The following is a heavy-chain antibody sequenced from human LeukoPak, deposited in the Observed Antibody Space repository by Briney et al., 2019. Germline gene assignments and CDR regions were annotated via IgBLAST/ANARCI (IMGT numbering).Heavy chain of an antibody. CDR1: GGTFSSYA. Sequence: SVKVSCKASGGTFSSYAISWVRQAPGQGLEWMGRIIPILGIANYAQKFQGRVTITTDESTSTAYMELSSLRSEDTAVYYCARDGIYCSSTSCYREGYWFDPWGQGTLVTVSS. V-gene: IGHV1-69*04. CDR2: IIPILGIA. CDR3: ARDGIYCSSTSCYREGYWFDP. J-gene: IGHJ5*02. D-gene: IGHD2-2*02.